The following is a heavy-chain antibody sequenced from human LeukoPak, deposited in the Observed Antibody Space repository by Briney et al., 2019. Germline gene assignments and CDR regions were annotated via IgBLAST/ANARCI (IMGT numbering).Heavy chain of an antibody. CDR1: GFTFSSYA. CDR3: AKAEGSGNQPFDY. CDR2: ISYDGSNK. J-gene: IGHJ4*02. Sequence: GGSLRLSCAASGFTFSSYAMHWVRQAPGKGLEWVAVISYDGSNKYYADSVKGRFTISRDNSKNTLYLQMNSLRAEDTAVYYCAKAEGSGNQPFDYWGQGILVTVSS. V-gene: IGHV3-30-3*01. D-gene: IGHD3-10*01.